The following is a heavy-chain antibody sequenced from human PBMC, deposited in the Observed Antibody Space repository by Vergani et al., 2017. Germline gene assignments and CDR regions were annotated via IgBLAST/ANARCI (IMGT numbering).Heavy chain of an antibody. D-gene: IGHD1-1*01. Sequence: QVQLVQSGAEVKKPGASVKVSCKASGYTFTGYYMHWVRQAPGQGLEWMGWINPNSGGTNYAQKFQGRVTMTRDTSISTAYMELSRLRSDDTAVYYCVRGNWNDQSYYYYYMDVWGKGTTVTVSS. CDR2: INPNSGGT. J-gene: IGHJ6*03. CDR1: GYTFTGYY. V-gene: IGHV1-2*02. CDR3: VRGNWNDQSYYYYYMDV.